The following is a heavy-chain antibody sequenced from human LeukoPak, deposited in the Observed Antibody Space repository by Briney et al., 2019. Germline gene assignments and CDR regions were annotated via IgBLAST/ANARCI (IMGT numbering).Heavy chain of an antibody. Sequence: SETLSLTCTVSGGSISSGTYYWNWIRQPAGKGLEWIGRIYTSGNTIYNPSLKSRVTISVDTSKNQVSLKLSSVTAADTAVYYCATSRFSGRLGRFDPWGQGTLVTVSS. CDR1: GGSISSGTYY. D-gene: IGHD1-26*01. CDR2: IYTSGNT. V-gene: IGHV4-61*02. J-gene: IGHJ5*02. CDR3: ATSRFSGRLGRFDP.